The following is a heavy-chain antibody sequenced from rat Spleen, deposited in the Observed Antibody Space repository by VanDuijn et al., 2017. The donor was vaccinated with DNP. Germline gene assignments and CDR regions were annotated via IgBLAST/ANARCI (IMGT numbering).Heavy chain of an antibody. CDR2: ISYEGTNT. J-gene: IGHJ2*01. D-gene: IGHD1-11*01. CDR3: AKGPNYGGWSDFFDY. Sequence: EVQLVESGGGLVQPGRSLKLSCAVSRITFSDHNMAWVRQAPKKGLEWVASISYEGTNTYYGDSVKGRFTISRDNAKSTLYLQMSKLGSEDTAIYYCAKGPNYGGWSDFFDYWGQGVMVTVSS. V-gene: IGHV5-22*01. CDR1: RITFSDHN.